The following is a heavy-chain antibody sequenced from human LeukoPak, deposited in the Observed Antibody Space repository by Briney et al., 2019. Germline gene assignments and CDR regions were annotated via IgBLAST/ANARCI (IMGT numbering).Heavy chain of an antibody. CDR2: ITPNSGGT. J-gene: IGHJ3*02. Sequence: ASVKVSCKASGGTFSSYAISWVRQAPGQGLEWMGWITPNSGGTIYAQKFQGRVTMTRDTSISTAYMEVRWLRSDDTAVYYCARDRLSVVAAAGTGDAFDIWGRGTMVTVSS. CDR3: ARDRLSVVAAAGTGDAFDI. V-gene: IGHV1-2*02. CDR1: GGTFSSYA. D-gene: IGHD6-13*01.